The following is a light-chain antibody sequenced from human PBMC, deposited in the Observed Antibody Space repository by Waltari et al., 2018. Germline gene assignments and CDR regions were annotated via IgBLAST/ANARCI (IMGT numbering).Light chain of an antibody. CDR1: ENIGSY. J-gene: IGKJ2*03. Sequence: DIHMTQSPPSLSASIADRLTITFRASENIGSYLNCYPQKSGEVPRLLIYAASTLQSGVPPRFSGSRSGTDFTFTISSLQPEDCAVYYCQHSFETPYSFGQGTKVEIK. CDR3: QHSFETPYS. CDR2: AAS. V-gene: IGKV1-39*01.